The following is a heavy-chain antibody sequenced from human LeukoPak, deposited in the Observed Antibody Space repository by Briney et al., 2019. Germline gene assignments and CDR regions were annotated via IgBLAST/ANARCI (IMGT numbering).Heavy chain of an antibody. J-gene: IGHJ4*02. CDR2: IWYDGSNK. CDR1: GFTFSSYS. CDR3: AKNPEGRYCSSTVCYGYFDY. D-gene: IGHD2-2*01. Sequence: PGGSLRLSCAASGFTFSSYSMHWVRQAPGKGLEWVAVIWYDGSNKYYADSVKGRFTISRDNSKNTLYLQMNSLRAEDTAVYYCAKNPEGRYCSSTVCYGYFDYWGQGTLVTVSS. V-gene: IGHV3-33*06.